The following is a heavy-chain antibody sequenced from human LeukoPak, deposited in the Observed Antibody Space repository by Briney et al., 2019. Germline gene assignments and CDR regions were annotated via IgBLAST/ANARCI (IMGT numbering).Heavy chain of an antibody. Sequence: PGGSLRLSCAASGFTFGSYAMSWVRQAPGKGLEWVSAISGSGGSTYYADSVKGRFTISRDNSKNTLYLQMNSLRAEDTAVYYCAKVRRIAAAGPLDYWGQGTLVTVSS. CDR2: ISGSGGST. CDR3: AKVRRIAAAGPLDY. CDR1: GFTFGSYA. V-gene: IGHV3-23*01. D-gene: IGHD6-13*01. J-gene: IGHJ4*02.